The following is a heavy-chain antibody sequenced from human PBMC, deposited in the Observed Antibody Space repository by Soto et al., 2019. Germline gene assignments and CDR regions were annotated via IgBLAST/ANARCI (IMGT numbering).Heavy chain of an antibody. J-gene: IGHJ4*02. CDR3: ARTTDSSSWYQRRQWLAY. CDR2: IYYSGST. Sequence: SETLSLTCTVSGGSVSSGSYYWSWIRQPPGKGLEWIGYIYYSGSTNYNPSLKSRVTISVDTSKNQFSLKLSSVTAADTAVYYCARTTDSSSWYQRRQWLAYWGQGTLVTVSS. D-gene: IGHD6-13*01. CDR1: GGSVSSGSYY. V-gene: IGHV4-61*01.